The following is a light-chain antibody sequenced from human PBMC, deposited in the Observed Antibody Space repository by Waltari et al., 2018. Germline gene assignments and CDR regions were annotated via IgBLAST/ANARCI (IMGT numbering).Light chain of an antibody. Sequence: IVMTQSPATLSVSPGERATLSCRASQSVSSNLAWYQQKPGQAPRLLINGASTRATGIPARFSGSGSGTEFTLTISSLQSEDFLVYYCQQYNNWPLTFGGGTKVEIK. CDR3: QQYNNWPLT. V-gene: IGKV3-15*01. J-gene: IGKJ4*01. CDR2: GAS. CDR1: QSVSSN.